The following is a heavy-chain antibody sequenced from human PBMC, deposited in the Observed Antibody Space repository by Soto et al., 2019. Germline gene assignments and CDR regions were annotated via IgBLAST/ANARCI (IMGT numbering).Heavy chain of an antibody. CDR1: AFTFSSHA. V-gene: IGHV3-30*09. Sequence: GGSLRLSCAASAFTFSSHAMHWVRQAPGKGLEWVAVISFDGSNGFYADSVKGRLAISRDNSKNTLYLQIYSLRTEDTAVYYCAKDTLSFNGYDYIFDQWGQGTVVTVSS. J-gene: IGHJ4*02. CDR3: AKDTLSFNGYDYIFDQ. CDR2: ISFDGSNG. D-gene: IGHD5-12*01.